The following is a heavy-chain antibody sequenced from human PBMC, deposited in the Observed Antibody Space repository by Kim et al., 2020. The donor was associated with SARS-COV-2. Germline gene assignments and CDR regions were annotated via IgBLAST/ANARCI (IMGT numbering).Heavy chain of an antibody. CDR3: TRIPGTPFAFWDAFDI. D-gene: IGHD1-1*01. V-gene: IGHV3-73*01. CDR1: GFTFSDSP. Sequence: GGSLRLSCAASGFTFSDSPMHWVRQASGKGLEWVGRIRSKANSYATAYAASVRGRFIISRDDSKNTPYLQMNSLKTEDTAVYYCTRIPGTPFAFWDAFDIWGQGTMVTVSS. CDR2: IRSKANSYAT. J-gene: IGHJ3*02.